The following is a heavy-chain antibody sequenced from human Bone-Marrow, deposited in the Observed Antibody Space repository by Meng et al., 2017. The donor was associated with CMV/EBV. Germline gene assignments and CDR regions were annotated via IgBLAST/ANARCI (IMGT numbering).Heavy chain of an antibody. CDR1: GFTFSSYA. CDR3: ARGSYGSGSFYPQPFDD. J-gene: IGHJ4*02. Sequence: GESLKISCAASGFTFSSYAMNWVRQAPGKGLEWVSYISSSISTTYYADSVKGRFTISRDNAKNSLHLQMNSLRAEDTAVYYCARGSYGSGSFYPQPFDDWGQGTLVTVSS. CDR2: ISSSISTT. D-gene: IGHD3-10*01. V-gene: IGHV3-48*04.